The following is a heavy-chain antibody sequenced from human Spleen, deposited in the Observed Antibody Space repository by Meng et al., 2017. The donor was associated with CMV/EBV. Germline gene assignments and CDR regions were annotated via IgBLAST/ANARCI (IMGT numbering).Heavy chain of an antibody. CDR2: ISWNSGRI. V-gene: IGHV3-9*01. CDR3: AKELTTVVDFYYYGMDV. Sequence: SLKISCAASGFTFHDYGMHWVRQAPGKGLEWVSGISWNSGRIGYADSVKGRFTISRDNAKNSLYLQMNSLRAEDTALYYCAKELTTVVDFYYYGMDVWGQGTLVTVSS. J-gene: IGHJ6*02. D-gene: IGHD4-23*01. CDR1: GFTFHDYG.